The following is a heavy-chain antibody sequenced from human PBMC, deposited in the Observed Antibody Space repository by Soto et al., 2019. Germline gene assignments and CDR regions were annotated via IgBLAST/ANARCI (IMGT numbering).Heavy chain of an antibody. CDR1: GYTFTSYS. CDR3: TREDTTMIFFDYERYNWFDP. Sequence: GASVKVSCKASGYTFTSYSMHWVRQAPGQGLEWMGIINPSGGSASYAQKFRGRVTMTRDTSTSTVYMELSSLRSEDTAVYYCTREDTTMIFFDYERYNWFDPWGQGTLVTVSS. CDR2: INPSGGSA. V-gene: IGHV1-46*03. D-gene: IGHD5-18*01. J-gene: IGHJ5*02.